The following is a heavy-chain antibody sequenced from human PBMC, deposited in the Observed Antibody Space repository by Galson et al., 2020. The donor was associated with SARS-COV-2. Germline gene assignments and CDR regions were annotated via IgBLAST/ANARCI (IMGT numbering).Heavy chain of an antibody. D-gene: IGHD4-17*01. CDR1: GFTFSSYA. V-gene: IGHV3-23*01. CDR2: ISSSGAVT. CDR3: AKEGPRVTRYFDY. Sequence: GESLKISCAASGFTFSSYAMNWVRQAPGKGLEWVSSISSSGAVTYYADSVKGRFTISRDNSKNTLYLQMISLRAEDTAVYYCAKEGPRVTRYFDYWGQGTLVTVSS. J-gene: IGHJ4*02.